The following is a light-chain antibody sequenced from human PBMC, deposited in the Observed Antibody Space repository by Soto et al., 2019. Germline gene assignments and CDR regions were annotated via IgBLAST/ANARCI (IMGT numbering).Light chain of an antibody. J-gene: IGKJ5*01. CDR3: QQYNNWPS. Sequence: EVVRTQSPATLSVSPGERATLSCRASQTVSSNLAWYQQRPGQAPSLLIYDISNSATGVPARFSGSGSETESTLTIRSLQSEDFAVYFCQQYNNWPSFGQGTRLEIK. CDR2: DIS. CDR1: QTVSSN. V-gene: IGKV3-15*01.